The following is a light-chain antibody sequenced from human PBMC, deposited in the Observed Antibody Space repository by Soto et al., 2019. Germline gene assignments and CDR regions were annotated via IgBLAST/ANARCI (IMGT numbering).Light chain of an antibody. Sequence: EIVLTQSXATLSLSTSEXXXXXXXAIRSFASSYLAWYQHRXGQGPRVVTYGASXRANGNAARFSGSGSGTEFTLTISSLQSEDFAVYYCQQYGSSPLTFGQGTKVDIK. J-gene: IGKJ1*01. V-gene: IGKV3-20*01. CDR1: RSFASSY. CDR3: QQYGSSPLT. CDR2: GAS.